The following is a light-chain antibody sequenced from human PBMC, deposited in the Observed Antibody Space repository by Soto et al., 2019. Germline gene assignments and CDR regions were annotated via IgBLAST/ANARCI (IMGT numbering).Light chain of an antibody. CDR1: TSDFGGSKY. Sequence: QSVLTQPASVSGSPGQSITISCTGATSDFGGSKYVSWYQHHPGKAPKLMIYEVSNRPSGVSNRFSGSKSGNTASLTISGLQAGDEDAYYCSAYAGSSAPVLFGGGTKLTVL. CDR2: EVS. J-gene: IGLJ2*01. CDR3: SAYAGSSAPVL. V-gene: IGLV2-14*01.